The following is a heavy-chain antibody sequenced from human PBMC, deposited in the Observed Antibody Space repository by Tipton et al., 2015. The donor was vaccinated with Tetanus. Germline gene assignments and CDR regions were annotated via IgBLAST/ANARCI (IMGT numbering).Heavy chain of an antibody. Sequence: TLSLTCTVSGDSISGDYWSWIRQPPGKGLEWIGYIHYSGNPNYNPSLNSRVTISVDTPKKQLSPKLTSVTAADTAVYYCARDPWLDYWGQGTLVTVSS. J-gene: IGHJ4*02. CDR2: IHYSGNP. V-gene: IGHV4-59*01. CDR3: ARDPWLDY. CDR1: GDSISGDY.